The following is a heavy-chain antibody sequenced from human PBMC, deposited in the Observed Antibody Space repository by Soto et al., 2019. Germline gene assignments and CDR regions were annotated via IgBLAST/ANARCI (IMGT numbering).Heavy chain of an antibody. CDR1: GGSVSSGSYS. CDR3: ARSMTTVVTLDY. J-gene: IGHJ4*02. D-gene: IGHD4-17*01. V-gene: IGHV4-61*01. CDR2: IYYSGTT. Sequence: SETLSLTCTVSGGSVSSGSYSWSWIRQPPGKGLEWIGYIYYSGTTNYNPSLRSQVTITVDTSENQFSLKLSSVTAADTAVYYCARSMTTVVTLDYWGQGTLGTVS.